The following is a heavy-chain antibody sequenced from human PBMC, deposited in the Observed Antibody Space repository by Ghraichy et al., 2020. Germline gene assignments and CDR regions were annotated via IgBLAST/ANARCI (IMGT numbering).Heavy chain of an antibody. V-gene: IGHV3-48*04. CDR1: GFTFSTYA. CDR3: ARDSGRGGADDY. CDR2: ISRGGTTI. D-gene: IGHD4/OR15-4a*01. Sequence: GGSLRLSCAASGFTFSTYAMTWVRQAPGKGLEWVSYISRGGTTIFYADFVKGRFTISRDNAKNSLYLQMNSLRIEDTAVYYCARDSGRGGADDYWGQGTLVTVSS. J-gene: IGHJ4*02.